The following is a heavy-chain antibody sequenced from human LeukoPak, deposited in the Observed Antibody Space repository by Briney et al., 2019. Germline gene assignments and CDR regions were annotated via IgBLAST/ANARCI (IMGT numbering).Heavy chain of an antibody. V-gene: IGHV4-4*02. J-gene: IGHJ4*02. CDR2: IYHSGST. Sequence: PSETLSLTCAVSGGSISSSNWWSWVRQPPGKGLEWIGEIYHSGSTNYNPSLKSRVTISVDKSKNQFSLKLSSVTAADTAVYYCARGVVPAATVVFDYWGQGTLVTVSS. D-gene: IGHD2-2*01. CDR1: GGSISSSNW. CDR3: ARGVVPAATVVFDY.